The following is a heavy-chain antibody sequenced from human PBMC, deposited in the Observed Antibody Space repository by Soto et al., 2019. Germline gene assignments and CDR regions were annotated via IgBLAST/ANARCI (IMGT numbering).Heavy chain of an antibody. CDR2: INHSGST. CDR1: GGSFSGYY. J-gene: IGHJ4*02. CDR3: ARGDPLFDY. V-gene: IGHV4-34*01. Sequence: KTSETLSLTCAVYGGSFSGYYWSWIRQPPGKGLEWIGEINHSGSTNYNPSLKSRVTISVDTSKNQFSLKLSSVTAADTAVYYCARGDPLFDYWGQGTLVTVSS.